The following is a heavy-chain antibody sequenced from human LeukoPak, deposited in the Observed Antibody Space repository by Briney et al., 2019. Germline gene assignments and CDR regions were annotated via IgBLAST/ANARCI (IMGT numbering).Heavy chain of an antibody. V-gene: IGHV3-21*01. CDR3: ARADINYYDSSGYGDY. CDR1: GFTSSSYS. J-gene: IGHJ4*02. CDR2: ISSSSSYI. Sequence: GGSLRLSCAASGFTSSSYSMNWVRQAPGKGLEWVSSISSSSSYIYYADSVKGRFTISRDNAKNSLYLQMNSLRAEDTAVYYCARADINYYDSSGYGDYWGQGTLVTVSS. D-gene: IGHD3-22*01.